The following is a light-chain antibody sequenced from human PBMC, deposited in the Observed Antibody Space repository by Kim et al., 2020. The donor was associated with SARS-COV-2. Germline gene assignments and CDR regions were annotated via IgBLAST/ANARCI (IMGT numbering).Light chain of an antibody. CDR1: NNAVGIRG. CDR3: SAWASRLTVLV. Sequence: QPAPLTCTGSNNAVGIRGATWLQQHQGHPPKLLSCRNTDRPSGISEGFSASRSGDTASLTFSGLQPEDEADYYCSAWASRLTVLVFGGGTKLTVL. V-gene: IGLV10-54*04. CDR2: RNT. J-gene: IGLJ3*02.